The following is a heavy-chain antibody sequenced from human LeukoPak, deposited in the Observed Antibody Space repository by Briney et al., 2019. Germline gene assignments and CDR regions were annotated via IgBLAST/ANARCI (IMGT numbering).Heavy chain of an antibody. CDR1: GGSLSSYY. CDR3: ARARGPFQH. CDR2: IYYSGST. J-gene: IGHJ1*01. Sequence: SETLSLTCTVSGGSLSSYYWSWIRQPPGKGLEWIGYIYYSGSTNYNPSLKSRVTISVDTSKNQFSLKRSSVTAADTAVYYCARARGPFQHWGQGTLVTVSS. V-gene: IGHV4-59*01.